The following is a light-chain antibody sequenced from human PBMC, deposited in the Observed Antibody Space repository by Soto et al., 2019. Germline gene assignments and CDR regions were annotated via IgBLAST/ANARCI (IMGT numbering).Light chain of an antibody. CDR3: QQYSGSPLS. CDR2: RSS. V-gene: IGKV3-20*01. CDR1: QHGNSSY. J-gene: IGKJ5*01. Sequence: LSQSPGTLSLSPGGGATLFCRASQHGNSSYLAWYQQKPGQAPRLLIYRSSSRATGIPDRFSGSGSGTDFTLTISSLEPDDFAAYYCQQYSGSPLSFGRGTRLEIK.